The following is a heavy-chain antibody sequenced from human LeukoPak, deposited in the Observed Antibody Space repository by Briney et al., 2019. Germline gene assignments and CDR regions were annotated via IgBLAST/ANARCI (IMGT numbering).Heavy chain of an antibody. CDR2: IYSGGST. J-gene: IGHJ4*02. CDR3: ARGLRKSSSPFDY. V-gene: IGHV3-66*01. Sequence: PGGSLRLSCAASGFTVSSNYMSWVRQAPGKGLEWVSVIYSGGSTYYADSVKGRFTISRDNSKNTLYLQMNSLRAEDTAVYYCARGLRKSSSPFDYWGQGTLVTVSS. D-gene: IGHD6-13*01. CDR1: GFTVSSNY.